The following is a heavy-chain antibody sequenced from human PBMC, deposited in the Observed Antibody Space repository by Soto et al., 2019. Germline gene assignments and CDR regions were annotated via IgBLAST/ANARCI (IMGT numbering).Heavy chain of an antibody. V-gene: IGHV1-46*01. J-gene: IGHJ4*02. Sequence: VQLVQSGAEVKKPGASVQVSCKTSGYSFSNYAMNWVRQVPGQGLEWMGKINPNGGSTSLAQKFTAAVTLTRDTSTKTVYMDLSSLTSADTAVYYCARDGVQLWPRYYFEYWGQGTLVTVSS. CDR1: GYSFSNYA. D-gene: IGHD1-1*01. CDR3: ARDGVQLWPRYYFEY. CDR2: INPNGGST.